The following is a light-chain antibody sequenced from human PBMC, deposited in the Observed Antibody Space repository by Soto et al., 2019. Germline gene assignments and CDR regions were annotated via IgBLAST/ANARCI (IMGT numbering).Light chain of an antibody. CDR2: DAS. Sequence: PDDVATDYCMASHSVRSYLAWYQQNPGQAPRLLIYDASNRATGIPARFSGSGSGTDFTLTISSLQPEDIATYYCQHYNNIPVSFGQRVRMEI. CDR3: QHYNNIPVS. V-gene: IGKV3-11*01. J-gene: IGKJ5*01. CDR1: HSVRSY.